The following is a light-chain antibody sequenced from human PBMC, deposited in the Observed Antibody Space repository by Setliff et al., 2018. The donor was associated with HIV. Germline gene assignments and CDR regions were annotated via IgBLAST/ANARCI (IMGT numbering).Light chain of an antibody. CDR2: GAA. J-gene: IGKJ1*01. Sequence: IVLTQFPGTLSLSPGERATLSCTASQSLSSSYIAWYQQKPGQAPRLLIYGAAYRATGIPDRFSDSGSGTDFTLTISRLEPEDFAVYYCQQYGTSLRTFGQGTKVDIK. V-gene: IGKV3-20*01. CDR3: QQYGTSLRT. CDR1: QSLSSSY.